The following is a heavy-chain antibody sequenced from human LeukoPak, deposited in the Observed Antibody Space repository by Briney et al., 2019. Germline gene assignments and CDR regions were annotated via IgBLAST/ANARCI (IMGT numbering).Heavy chain of an antibody. CDR3: ERGLTALGAVAGDY. Sequence: GGSLRLSCAASGFTFSTYWMHWVRQAPGKGLVWVSRIKNDGSGTTYADSVKGRFTISRDNAKNTLYLQMNSLRAEDTAVYYCERGLTALGAVAGDYGGQGTLVTASS. CDR1: GFTFSTYW. D-gene: IGHD2-21*02. V-gene: IGHV3-74*01. J-gene: IGHJ4*02. CDR2: IKNDGSGT.